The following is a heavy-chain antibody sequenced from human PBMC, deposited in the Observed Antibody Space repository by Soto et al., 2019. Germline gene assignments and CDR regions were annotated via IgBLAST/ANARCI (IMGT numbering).Heavy chain of an antibody. CDR3: AKDHSSVDIVATRWWVAYYYMDV. CDR1: GFTFSSYG. Sequence: GSLRLSCAASGFTFSSYGMHWVRQAPGKGLEWVAVISYDGSNKYYADSGKGRFNISRDNSKNRLYLQMNSLRAEDTAVYYCAKDHSSVDIVATRWWVAYYYMDVWGKGTTVTVSS. V-gene: IGHV3-30*18. J-gene: IGHJ6*03. CDR2: ISYDGSNK. D-gene: IGHD5-12*01.